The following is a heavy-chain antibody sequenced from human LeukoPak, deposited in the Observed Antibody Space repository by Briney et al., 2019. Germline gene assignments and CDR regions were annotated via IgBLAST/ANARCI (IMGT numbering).Heavy chain of an antibody. CDR3: AREYSSGWYYFDS. CDR2: IYYSGST. V-gene: IGHV4-59*02. CDR1: GDSVTNYY. D-gene: IGHD6-19*01. J-gene: IGHJ4*02. Sequence: SETLSLTCTVSGDSVTNYYWTWIRQSPGKGLEWIGYIYYSGSTNYYPSLKSRVTISVDTSKNQFSLKLRSVTAADTAVYYCAREYSSGWYYFDSWGQGTLVTVSS.